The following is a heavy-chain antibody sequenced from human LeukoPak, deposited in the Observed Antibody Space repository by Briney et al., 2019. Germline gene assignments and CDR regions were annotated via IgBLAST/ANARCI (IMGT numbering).Heavy chain of an antibody. CDR1: GFTFDDYA. CDR3: AKDLERRYSHPYGMDV. CDR2: ISWNSGSI. V-gene: IGHV3-9*01. D-gene: IGHD2-15*01. J-gene: IGHJ6*02. Sequence: PGGSLRLSCAASGFTFDDYAMHWVRQAPGKGLEWVSGISWNSGSIGYADSVKGRFTISRDNAKNSLYLQMNSLRAEDTALYYCAKDLERRYSHPYGMDVWGQGTTVTVSS.